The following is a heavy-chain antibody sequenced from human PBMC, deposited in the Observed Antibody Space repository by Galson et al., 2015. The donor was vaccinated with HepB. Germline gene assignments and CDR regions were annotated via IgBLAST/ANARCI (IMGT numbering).Heavy chain of an antibody. D-gene: IGHD5-18*01. CDR1: GFTFSSYG. V-gene: IGHV3-33*01. CDR2: IWYDGSNK. CDR3: ARDRRGYSYGFYYYYGMDV. J-gene: IGHJ6*02. Sequence: SLRLSCAASGFTFSSYGMHWVRQAPGKGLEWVAVIWYDGSNKYYADSVKGRFTISRDNSKNTLYLQMNSLRAEDTAVYYCARDRRGYSYGFYYYYGMDVWGQGTTVTVSS.